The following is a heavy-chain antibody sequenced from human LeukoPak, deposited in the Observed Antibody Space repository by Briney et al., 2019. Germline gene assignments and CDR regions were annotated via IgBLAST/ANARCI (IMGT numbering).Heavy chain of an antibody. V-gene: IGHV1-46*01. D-gene: IGHD3-22*01. CDR3: ARENYYDSSGYYNDAFDI. Sequence: ASVKVSCKASGYTFTSYYMHWVRQAPGQGLEWMGISNPSGGSTSYAQKFQGRVTMTRDTSTSTVHMELSSLRSEDTAVYYCARENYYDSSGYYNDAFDIWGQGTMVTVSS. CDR2: SNPSGGST. CDR1: GYTFTSYY. J-gene: IGHJ3*02.